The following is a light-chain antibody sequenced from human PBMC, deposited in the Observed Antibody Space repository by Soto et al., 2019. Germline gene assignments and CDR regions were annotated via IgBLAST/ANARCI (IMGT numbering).Light chain of an antibody. CDR3: SSHTSFYTWV. CDR2: EVS. Sequence: QSALTQPASVSGSPGQSITISCAGTSSDVGGYNYVSWYQQHPGKLPKLMIFEVSNRPSGVSHRFSGSKSGNTASLTISGLQAEDAADYFCSSHTSFYTWVFGGGTNLTVL. V-gene: IGLV2-14*01. CDR1: SSDVGGYNY. J-gene: IGLJ3*02.